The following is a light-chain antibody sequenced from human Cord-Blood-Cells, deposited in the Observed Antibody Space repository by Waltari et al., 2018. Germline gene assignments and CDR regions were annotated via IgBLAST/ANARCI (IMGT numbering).Light chain of an antibody. V-gene: IGKV3-15*01. CDR3: QQYNNWPPVT. CDR2: GAS. J-gene: IGKJ5*01. CDR1: QSVSSN. Sequence: IVMTQSPATLSVSPVERATLSCRASQSVSSNLACYQQKPGQAPRLLIYGASTRATGIPARFSGSGSGTEFTLTISSLQSEDFAVYYCQQYNNWPPVTFGQGTRLEIK.